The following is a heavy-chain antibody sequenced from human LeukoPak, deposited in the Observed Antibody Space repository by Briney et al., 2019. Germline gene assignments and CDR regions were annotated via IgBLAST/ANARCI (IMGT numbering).Heavy chain of an antibody. D-gene: IGHD5-18*01. CDR2: IYRGGTT. CDR3: AREMWDSYGYVDY. V-gene: IGHV3-53*01. Sequence: VGSLRLSCAGSXXXXXXXXXXXVXXXXXEXXGWVSVIYRGGTTDYADSVKGRFTISRDDSKNTLYLQMNSLRAEXTAVYYCAREMWDSYGYVDYWGQGTLVTVSS. CDR1: XXXXXXXX. J-gene: IGHJ4*02.